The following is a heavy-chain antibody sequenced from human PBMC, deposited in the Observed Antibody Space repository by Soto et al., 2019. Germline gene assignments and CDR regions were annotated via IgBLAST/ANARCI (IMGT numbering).Heavy chain of an antibody. CDR2: IYWDDDK. D-gene: IGHD6-13*01. CDR3: AHDEEQQLVHEYNWFDP. CDR1: GCSLSTSGVG. Sequence: QITLKESGPTLVKPTQTLTLTCTFSGCSLSTSGVGVGWIRQPPGKALEWLALIYWDDDKRYSPSLKSRLTITKDTSKNQVVLTMTNMDPVDTATYYCAHDEEQQLVHEYNWFDPWGQGTLVTVSS. V-gene: IGHV2-5*02. J-gene: IGHJ5*02.